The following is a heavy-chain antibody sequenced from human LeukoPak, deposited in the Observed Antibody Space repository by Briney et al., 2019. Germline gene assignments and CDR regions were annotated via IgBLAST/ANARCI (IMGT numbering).Heavy chain of an antibody. CDR3: ASGTTDIVVVPATLRNYYFDY. CDR2: IIPMFGTA. V-gene: IGHV1-69*06. Sequence: SVKVSFKASGGTFSSYEISWVRQAPGQGLEWMGGIIPMFGTAKYAQKFQGRVTITADKSTSTAYMELSSLRSEDTAVYYCASGTTDIVVVPATLRNYYFDYWGQGTLVTVSS. J-gene: IGHJ4*02. CDR1: GGTFSSYE. D-gene: IGHD2-2*01.